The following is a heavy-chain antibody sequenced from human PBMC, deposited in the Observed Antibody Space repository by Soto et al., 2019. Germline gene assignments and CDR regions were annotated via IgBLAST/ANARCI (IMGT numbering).Heavy chain of an antibody. V-gene: IGHV4-30-2*01. CDR1: GGSISSGGYS. Sequence: QLQLQESGSGLVKPSQTLSLTCAVSGGSISSGGYSWSWIRQPPGKGLEWIGYIYHSGSTYYNPSLKSRVTISVDRSKNQFSLKLSSVTVADTAVYYCARAHYYDSSGLDYWGQGTLVTVSS. CDR3: ARAHYYDSSGLDY. D-gene: IGHD3-22*01. CDR2: IYHSGST. J-gene: IGHJ4*02.